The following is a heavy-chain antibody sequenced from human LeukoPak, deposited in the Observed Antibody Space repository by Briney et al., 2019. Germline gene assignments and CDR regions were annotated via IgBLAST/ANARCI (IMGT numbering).Heavy chain of an antibody. CDR2: ISGGGGST. J-gene: IGHJ4*02. CDR1: GFTFSSYA. Sequence: GGSLRLSCAASGFTFSSYAMSWVRQAPGKGLEWVSAISGGGGSTYYADSVKGRFTIFRDNSKNTLYLQMNSLRAEDTAVYYCAKTKLDWLLFDFWGQGILVTVSS. V-gene: IGHV3-23*01. D-gene: IGHD3-9*01. CDR3: AKTKLDWLLFDF.